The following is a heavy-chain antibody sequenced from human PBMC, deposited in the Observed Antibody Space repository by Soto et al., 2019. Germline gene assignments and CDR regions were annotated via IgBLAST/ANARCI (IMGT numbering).Heavy chain of an antibody. Sequence: PSETLSLTCTVSGGSISSSSYYWGWIRQPPGKGLEWIGSIYYSGSTYYNPSLKSRVTISVDTSKNQFSLKLSSVTAADTAVYYCARLGGFDYWGQGTLVTSPQ. CDR1: GGSISSSSYY. V-gene: IGHV4-39*01. CDR3: ARLGGFDY. CDR2: IYYSGST. J-gene: IGHJ4*02.